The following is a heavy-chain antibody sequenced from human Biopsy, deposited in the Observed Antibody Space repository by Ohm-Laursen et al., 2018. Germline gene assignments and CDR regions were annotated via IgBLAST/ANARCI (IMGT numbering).Heavy chain of an antibody. Sequence: NPSPTSPVSGGSIRKYYLSLVRQAAGEGLERIGRIYPGGGTIYNPSLKSRVTMSVDTSKNHFSLNLNSVTAADTAVYYCAGIVLGPTNDAFDIWGQGTMVTVSS. J-gene: IGHJ3*02. V-gene: IGHV4-4*07. CDR1: GGSIRKYY. D-gene: IGHD1-26*01. CDR3: AGIVLGPTNDAFDI. CDR2: IYPGGGT.